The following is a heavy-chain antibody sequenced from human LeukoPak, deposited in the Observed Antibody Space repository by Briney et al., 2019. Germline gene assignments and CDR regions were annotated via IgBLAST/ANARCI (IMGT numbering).Heavy chain of an antibody. CDR3: ARDRVGVRRGAFDI. V-gene: IGHV3-11*01. CDR1: GFTFSDYY. D-gene: IGHD1-26*01. CDR2: LSSGASTI. J-gene: IGHJ3*02. Sequence: GGSLRLSCVASGFTFSDYYMTWIRQAPGKGLEWVSYLSSGASTIYYADSVRGRFSVSRDNAKSSLYLQMNNLRADDTAVYYCARDRVGVRRGAFDIWGQGTMVTVSS.